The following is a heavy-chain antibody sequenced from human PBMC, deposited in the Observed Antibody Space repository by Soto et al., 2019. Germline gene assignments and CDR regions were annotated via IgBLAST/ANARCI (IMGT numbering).Heavy chain of an antibody. J-gene: IGHJ6*03. CDR3: ARVAARLGYYYYYMDV. V-gene: IGHV1-69*02. Sequence: ASVKVSCKASGGTFSSYTISWVRQAPGQGLEWMGRIIPILGIANYAQKFQGRVTITADKSTSTAYMELSSLRSEDTAVYYCARVAARLGYYYYYMDVWGKGTTVTVSS. CDR2: IIPILGIA. CDR1: GGTFSSYT. D-gene: IGHD6-6*01.